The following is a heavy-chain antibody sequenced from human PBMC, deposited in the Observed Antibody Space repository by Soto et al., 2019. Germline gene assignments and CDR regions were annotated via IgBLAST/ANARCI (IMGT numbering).Heavy chain of an antibody. J-gene: IGHJ4*02. CDR2: ISTNGGST. CDR3: ARGGAARPDY. D-gene: IGHD6-6*01. Sequence: GGSLRLSCSASGFTFSSYAMHWVRQAPGKGLEYVSSISTNGGSTHYADSVKGRFTISRDNAKNTLYLQMNSLRDEDTAVYYCARGGAARPDYWGQGTLVTVSS. V-gene: IGHV3-64*04. CDR1: GFTFSSYA.